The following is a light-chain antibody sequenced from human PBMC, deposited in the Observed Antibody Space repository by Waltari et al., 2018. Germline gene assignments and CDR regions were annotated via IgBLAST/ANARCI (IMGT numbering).Light chain of an antibody. J-gene: IGLJ2*01. CDR1: KLGDKY. V-gene: IGLV3-1*01. CDR2: QDS. CDR3: QAWDSSTVV. Sequence: SYELTQPPSVSVSPGPTARITCSGDKLGDKYACCDQQKPGQSPVLVIYQDSKRPSGLPERFSGSNSGNTATLTISGTQAMDEADYYCQAWDSSTVVFGGGTKLTVL.